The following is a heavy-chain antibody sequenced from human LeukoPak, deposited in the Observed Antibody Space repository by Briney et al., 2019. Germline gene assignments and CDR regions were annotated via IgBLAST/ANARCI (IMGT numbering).Heavy chain of an antibody. D-gene: IGHD3-3*01. CDR2: IYTSGST. CDR3: ARAGDFWSPTGWFDP. CDR1: GGSLSSYY. Sequence: SETLSLTCTVSGGSLSSYYWSWIRQPAGKGLEWIGRIYTSGSTNYNPSLKSQVTISVDKSKNQFSLKLSSVTAADTAVYYCARAGDFWSPTGWFDPWGQGTLVTVSS. V-gene: IGHV4-4*07. J-gene: IGHJ5*02.